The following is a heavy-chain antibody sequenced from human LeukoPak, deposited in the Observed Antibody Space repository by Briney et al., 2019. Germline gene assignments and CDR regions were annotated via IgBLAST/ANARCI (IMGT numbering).Heavy chain of an antibody. D-gene: IGHD6-19*01. V-gene: IGHV1-69*04. Sequence: ASVKVSCKASGGTFSSYAISWVRQAPGQGLEWMGRIIPILGIANYAQKFQGRVTITADKSTGTAYMELSSLRSEDTAVYYCARPRYSSGWYFDYWGQGTLSPSPQ. CDR1: GGTFSSYA. CDR3: ARPRYSSGWYFDY. CDR2: IIPILGIA. J-gene: IGHJ4*02.